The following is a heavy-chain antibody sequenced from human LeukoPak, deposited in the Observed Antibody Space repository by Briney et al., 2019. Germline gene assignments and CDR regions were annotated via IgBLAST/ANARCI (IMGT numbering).Heavy chain of an antibody. Sequence: GGSLRLSCAASGFTFSSFGIHWVRQSPGKGLEWVAVMSYDGGNEYYADSVKGRFTISRDNSKDTLYLQMNSLRGEDTAVYYCVKDLSSGWYAYYGMDVWGQGTTVTVSS. CDR3: VKDLSSGWYAYYGMDV. D-gene: IGHD6-19*01. V-gene: IGHV3-30*18. CDR1: GFTFSSFG. J-gene: IGHJ6*02. CDR2: MSYDGGNE.